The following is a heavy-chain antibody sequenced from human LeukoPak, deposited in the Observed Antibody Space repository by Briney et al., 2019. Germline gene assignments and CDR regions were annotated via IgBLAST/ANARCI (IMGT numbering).Heavy chain of an antibody. Sequence: GGSLRLSCVASGFTFRNYAMHWVRQAPGKGLEWVTLISYDGNNKYYADSVEGRFTISRDNSKNTLYLQVTSLRTEDTAVYYCAKDGGFSYGLKYYFDYWGQGTLVTVSS. J-gene: IGHJ4*02. CDR3: AKDGGFSYGLKYYFDY. D-gene: IGHD5-18*01. CDR2: ISYDGNNK. V-gene: IGHV3-30*14. CDR1: GFTFRNYA.